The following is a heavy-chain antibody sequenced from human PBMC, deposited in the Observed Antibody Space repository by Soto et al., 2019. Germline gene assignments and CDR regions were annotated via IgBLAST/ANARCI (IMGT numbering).Heavy chain of an antibody. J-gene: IGHJ4*02. V-gene: IGHV3-23*01. CDR1: GFTFSSYA. CDR3: AKDDPIFGVVSPCFDY. D-gene: IGHD3-3*01. Sequence: GGSLRLSCAASGFTFSSYAMSWVRQAPGKGLEWVSAISGSGGSTYYADSVKGRFTISRDNSKNTLYLQMNSLRAEDTAVYYCAKDDPIFGVVSPCFDYWGQGTLVTVSS. CDR2: ISGSGGST.